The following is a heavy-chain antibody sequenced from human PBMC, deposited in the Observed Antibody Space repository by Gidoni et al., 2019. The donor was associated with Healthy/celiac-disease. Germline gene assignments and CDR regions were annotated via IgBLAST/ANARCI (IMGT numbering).Heavy chain of an antibody. CDR1: GGSFSSGSYY. D-gene: IGHD2-21*02. Sequence: QVQLQESGPGLVKPSQTLSLTCTVSGGSFSSGSYYLSWIRQPAGKGLEWIGRIYTSGSTNYNPSLKSRVTISVDTSKNQCSLKLRSVTAADTAVYYCARVGCGGDGYSVSEDNWFDPWGQGTLVTVSS. J-gene: IGHJ5*02. CDR2: IYTSGST. CDR3: ARVGCGGDGYSVSEDNWFDP. V-gene: IGHV4-61*02.